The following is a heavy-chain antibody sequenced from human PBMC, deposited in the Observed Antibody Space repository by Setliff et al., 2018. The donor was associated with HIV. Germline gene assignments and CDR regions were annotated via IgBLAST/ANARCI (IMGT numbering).Heavy chain of an antibody. J-gene: IGHJ4*02. V-gene: IGHV3-21*01. CDR2: ISSSSSYI. CDR1: GFTFSSYS. Sequence: GGSLRLSCAASGFTFSSYSMNWVRQAPGKGLEWVSSISSSSSYIYYADSVKGRFTISRDNAKNSLYLQMNSLRAEDTAVYYCARGYCSSTSCLYYFDYWGQGTLVTVSS. CDR3: ARGYCSSTSCLYYFDY. D-gene: IGHD2-2*01.